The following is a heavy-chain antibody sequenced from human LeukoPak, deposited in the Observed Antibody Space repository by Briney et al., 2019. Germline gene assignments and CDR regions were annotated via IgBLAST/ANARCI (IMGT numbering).Heavy chain of an antibody. CDR3: AREFDSSGSIKFDY. CDR1: GYTFTSYG. D-gene: IGHD3-22*01. CDR2: ISAYNGNT. J-gene: IGHJ4*02. V-gene: IGHV1-18*01. Sequence: GASVKVSCKASGYTFTSYGISWVRQAPGQGLEWMGWISAYNGNTSYAQKLQGRVTMTTDTSTSTAYMELRSLRSDDTAVYYCAREFDSSGSIKFDYWGQGTLVTVSS.